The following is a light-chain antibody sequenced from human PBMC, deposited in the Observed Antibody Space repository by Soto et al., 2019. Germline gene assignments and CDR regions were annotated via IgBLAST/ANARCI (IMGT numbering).Light chain of an antibody. Sequence: EIGLTQSPATRSFSPGERATLFCRASQSFTTSQLAWYQQRPGQAPRVLIFGASRRATGIPDRFSGSGSGTDFTLSISRLEPEDFAVYHCQKYNEWSSIRFGQGTRLEIK. CDR3: QKYNEWSSIR. V-gene: IGKV3-20*01. CDR1: QSFTTSQ. J-gene: IGKJ5*01. CDR2: GAS.